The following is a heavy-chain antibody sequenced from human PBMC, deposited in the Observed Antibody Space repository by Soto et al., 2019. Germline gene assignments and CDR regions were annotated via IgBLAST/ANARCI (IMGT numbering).Heavy chain of an antibody. V-gene: IGHV4-39*01. J-gene: IGHJ4*02. D-gene: IGHD3-22*01. CDR2: IYYSGST. CDR1: GGSISSTSYY. Sequence: SETLSLTCTVSGGSISSTSYYWGWIRQPPGKGLEWIGSIYYSGSTYYNPSLKSRVTISVDTSKNQFSLKLSSVTAADTAVYYCARFGHYYDRSGPSDYWGQGTLVTVSS. CDR3: ARFGHYYDRSGPSDY.